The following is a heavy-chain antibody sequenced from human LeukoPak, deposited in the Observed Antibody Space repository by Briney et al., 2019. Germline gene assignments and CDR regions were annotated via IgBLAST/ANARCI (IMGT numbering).Heavy chain of an antibody. CDR1: GGSISSGGYY. V-gene: IGHV4-30-2*01. D-gene: IGHD5-18*01. J-gene: IGHJ4*02. CDR3: ARDFGDSYVTPFDY. Sequence: SETLSLTCTVSGGSISSGGYYWSWIRQPPGKGLEWIGYIYHSGSTYYDPSLKSRVTISVDTSKNQFSLKLSSVTAADTAVYYCARDFGDSYVTPFDYWGQGTLVTVSS. CDR2: IYHSGST.